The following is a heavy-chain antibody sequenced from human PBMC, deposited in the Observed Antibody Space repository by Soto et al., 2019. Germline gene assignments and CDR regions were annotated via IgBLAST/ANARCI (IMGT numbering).Heavy chain of an antibody. CDR1: GFTFGSYG. V-gene: IGHV3-30*18. CDR2: ISYDGSKK. CDR3: AKAIENYSTGYYKPFYYFGADV. D-gene: IGHD3-22*01. J-gene: IGHJ6*02. Sequence: PGGSLRLSCAASGFTFGSYGMHWVRQAPGKGLEWVAGISYDGSKKYYGESVKGRFTISSDNSKNTLYLQMNSLRVEDTAVYYCAKAIENYSTGYYKPFYYFGADVWGQGTTVTVSS.